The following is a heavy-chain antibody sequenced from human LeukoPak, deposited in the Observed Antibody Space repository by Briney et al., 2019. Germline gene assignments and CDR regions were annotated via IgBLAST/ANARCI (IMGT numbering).Heavy chain of an antibody. CDR3: AREGASAFDI. V-gene: IGHV3-66*01. J-gene: IGHJ3*02. CDR2: IYSGGST. Sequence: GGSLRLSCAASGITVSSNYMSWVRQAPGKGLEWVSIIYSGGSTYYVDSVKGRFTISRDTSKNTLYLQMNSLRAEDTAVYCCAREGASAFDIWGQGTMLTVSS. CDR1: GITVSSNY. D-gene: IGHD1-26*01.